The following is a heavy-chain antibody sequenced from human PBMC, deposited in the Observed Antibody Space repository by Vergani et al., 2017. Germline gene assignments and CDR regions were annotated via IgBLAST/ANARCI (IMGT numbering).Heavy chain of an antibody. Sequence: EVHLEESGGGLVQPGGSLRLSCAASGFTLGDYYMAWVRQAPGGGLAWVSSISVPGLSTYYADSVKGRFSTSRDNSKNTVFLQMHSLRAEDTAIYYCVXEKIDLGSYFFDSWGHGILVTVSS. CDR1: GFTLGDYY. V-gene: IGHV3-23*04. D-gene: IGHD2/OR15-2a*01. J-gene: IGHJ4*01. CDR2: ISVPGLST. CDR3: VXEKIDLGSYFFDS.